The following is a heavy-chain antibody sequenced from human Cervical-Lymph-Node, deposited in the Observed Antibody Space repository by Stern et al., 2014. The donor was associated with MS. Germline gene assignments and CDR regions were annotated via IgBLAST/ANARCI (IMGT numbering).Heavy chain of an antibody. CDR1: GDTFSSLD. J-gene: IGHJ4*02. CDR2: TTPLFGTA. CDR3: ARHQAGIAAD. D-gene: IGHD6-13*01. V-gene: IGHV1-69*01. Sequence: VQLVESGAEVKKPGSSVKVSCKASGDTFSSLDIGWVRQAPGQGPEWLGGTTPLFGTANYAQNFQGRVTFSADDSTSTTYRELSSLRSEDTAVYYCARHQAGIAADWGQGTLVTVSS.